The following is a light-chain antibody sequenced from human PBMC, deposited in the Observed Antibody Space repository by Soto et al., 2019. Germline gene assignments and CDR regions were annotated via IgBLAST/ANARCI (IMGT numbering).Light chain of an antibody. CDR1: QDINNF. Sequence: DIQMTQSPSSLSASVGDRVTITCQASQDINNFLNWYQQKPGQAPSLLIYDASKLEVGFPARFSGRVSGSDFSFTSSSLQPEDIATYYCQQYNDVPLTFGGGPRVEI. J-gene: IGKJ4*01. CDR3: QQYNDVPLT. CDR2: DAS. V-gene: IGKV1-33*01.